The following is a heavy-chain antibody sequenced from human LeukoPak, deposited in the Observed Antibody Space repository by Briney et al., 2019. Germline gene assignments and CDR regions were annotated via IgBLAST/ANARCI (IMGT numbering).Heavy chain of an antibody. Sequence: PGGSLRLSCTASGFTFSSYAMNWVRQAPGKGPEWVGRIKSKTDGGTTDYAAPVKGRFTISRDDSKNTLYLQMNSLKTEDTAVYYCTTDKGSSSWYRIYFDYWGQGTLVTVSS. D-gene: IGHD6-13*01. CDR1: GFTFSSYA. CDR2: IKSKTDGGTT. CDR3: TTDKGSSSWYRIYFDY. J-gene: IGHJ4*02. V-gene: IGHV3-15*07.